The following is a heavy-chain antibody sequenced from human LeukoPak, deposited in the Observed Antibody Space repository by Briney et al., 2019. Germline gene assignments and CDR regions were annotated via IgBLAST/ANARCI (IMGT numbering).Heavy chain of an antibody. V-gene: IGHV1-2*02. CDR2: INPNSGGT. CDR3: ARALGDYVWWSYRYNYYYYYMDV. J-gene: IGHJ6*03. Sequence: ASVKVSCKASGYTFTGYYVHWVRQAPGQGLEWMGWINPNSGGTNYAQKFQGRVTMTRDTSISTAYMELSRLRSDDTDVYYCARALGDYVWWSYRYNYYYYYMDVWGKGTTVTISS. CDR1: GYTFTGYY. D-gene: IGHD3-16*02.